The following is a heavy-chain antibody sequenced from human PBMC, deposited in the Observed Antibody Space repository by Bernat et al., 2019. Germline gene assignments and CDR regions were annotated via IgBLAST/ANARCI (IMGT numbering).Heavy chain of an antibody. CDR2: ISYDGSNK. Sequence: QVQLVESGGGVVQPGRSLRLSCAASGFTFSSYGMHWVRQAPGKGLEWVAVISYDGSNKYYADSVKGRFTISIDNSKNTLYLQMNSLRAEDTAVYYCAKDRVGATFYYYGMDVWGQGTTVTVSS. D-gene: IGHD1-26*01. J-gene: IGHJ6*02. V-gene: IGHV3-30*18. CDR3: AKDRVGATFYYYGMDV. CDR1: GFTFSSYG.